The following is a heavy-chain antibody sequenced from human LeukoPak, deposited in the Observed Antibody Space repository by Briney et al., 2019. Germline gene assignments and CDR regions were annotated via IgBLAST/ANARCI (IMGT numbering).Heavy chain of an antibody. CDR2: IIPIFGTA. J-gene: IGHJ4*02. V-gene: IGHV1-69*01. CDR1: GGTFSSYA. D-gene: IGHD3-22*01. Sequence: ASVKVSCKASGGTFSSYAISWVRQAPGQGLEWMGGIIPIFGTANYAQKFQGRVTITADESTSTAYMELSSLRSEDTAVYYCARDPNYDSSGFPDYWGQGTLVTVSS. CDR3: ARDPNYDSSGFPDY.